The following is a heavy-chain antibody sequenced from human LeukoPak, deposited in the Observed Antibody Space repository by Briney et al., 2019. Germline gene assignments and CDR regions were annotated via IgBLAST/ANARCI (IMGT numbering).Heavy chain of an antibody. CDR3: AKSLTDIVATIRSGADY. CDR2: FSGSGGST. CDR1: GFTFSSYA. J-gene: IGHJ4*02. Sequence: PGGPLRLSCAPSGFTFSSYAKSWVRQAPGRGVEWLSGFSGSGGSTSYADSVKGRFTISRDNSKNTLFLQMNSLRVEDTAVYYCAKSLTDIVATIRSGADYWGQGTLVFVSS. V-gene: IGHV3-23*01. D-gene: IGHD5-12*01.